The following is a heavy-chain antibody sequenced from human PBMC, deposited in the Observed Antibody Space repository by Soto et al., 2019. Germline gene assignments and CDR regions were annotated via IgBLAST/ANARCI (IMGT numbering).Heavy chain of an antibody. D-gene: IGHD2-2*01. CDR1: GFSFGTYA. V-gene: IGHV3-23*01. J-gene: IGHJ3*01. CDR3: AKSEHCTTLSCYPDAF. CDR2: TSDSGGAT. Sequence: EVQLLESGGALVRPGGSLRLSCAASGFSFGTYAMSWVRQAPGKGLEWVSTTSDSGGATYYADSVQGRFTISRDNSKNTLFLQLDGLRAEDTAVYYXAKSEHCTTLSCYPDAF.